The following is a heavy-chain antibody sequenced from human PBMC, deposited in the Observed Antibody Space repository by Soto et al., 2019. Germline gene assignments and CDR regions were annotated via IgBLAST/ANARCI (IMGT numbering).Heavy chain of an antibody. CDR2: INHSGST. CDR1: GGSFSGYY. J-gene: IGHJ6*02. CDR3: ARRSAAAGIHGMDV. Sequence: PSETLSLTCAVYGGSFSGYYWSWIRQPPGKGLEWIGEINHSGSTNYNPSLKSRVTISVDTSKNQFSLKLSSVTAADTAVYYCARRSAAAGIHGMDVWGQGTTVTVSS. D-gene: IGHD6-13*01. V-gene: IGHV4-34*01.